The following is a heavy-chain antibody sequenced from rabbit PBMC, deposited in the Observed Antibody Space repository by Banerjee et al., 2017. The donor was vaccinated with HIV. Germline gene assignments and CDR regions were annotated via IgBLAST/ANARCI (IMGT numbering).Heavy chain of an antibody. CDR2: IYTGSGNT. J-gene: IGHJ4*01. Sequence: QSLEESGGDLVKPGASLTLTCTASGFSFSSSYYMCWVRQAPGKGLEWIGCIYTGSGNTYYASWAKGRFTITRSTSLNTVTLQMTSLTAADTATYFCARSSDWPYYFNLWGPGTLVTVS. V-gene: IGHV1S40*01. CDR1: GFSFSSSYY. CDR3: ARSSDWPYYFNL. D-gene: IGHD4-1*01.